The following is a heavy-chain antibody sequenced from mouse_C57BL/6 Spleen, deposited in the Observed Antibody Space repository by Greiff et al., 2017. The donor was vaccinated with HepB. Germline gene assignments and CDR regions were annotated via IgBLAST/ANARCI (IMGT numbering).Heavy chain of an antibody. V-gene: IGHV1-4*01. CDR2: INPSSGYT. J-gene: IGHJ2*01. Sequence: QVHVKQSGAELARPGASVKMSCKASGYTFTSYTMHWVKQRPGQGLEWIGYINPSSGYTKYNQKFKDKATLTADKSSSTAYMQLSSLTSEDSAVYYCARGDGYDDFDYWGQGTTLTVSS. CDR3: ARGDGYDDFDY. CDR1: GYTFTSYT. D-gene: IGHD2-2*01.